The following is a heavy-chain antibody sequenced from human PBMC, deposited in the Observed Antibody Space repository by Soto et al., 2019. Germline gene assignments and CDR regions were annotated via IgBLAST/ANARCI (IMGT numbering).Heavy chain of an antibody. J-gene: IGHJ4*02. Sequence: QVQLQESGPGLVKPSQTLSLTCTVSGGSISSGAYYWSWIRQHPGKGLEWIGYIYYSGSTYYNPSLKGRVTISVDTSKNQFSLKLSSVTAADTAVYYCAREERDYLDSSGSLDYWGQGTLVTVSS. CDR3: AREERDYLDSSGSLDY. D-gene: IGHD3-22*01. CDR2: IYYSGST. CDR1: GGSISSGAYY. V-gene: IGHV4-31*03.